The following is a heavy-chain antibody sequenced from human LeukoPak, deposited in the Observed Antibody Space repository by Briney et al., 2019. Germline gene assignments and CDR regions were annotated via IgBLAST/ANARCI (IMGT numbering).Heavy chain of an antibody. D-gene: IGHD1-26*01. CDR2: IYPGDSDT. CDR1: GKNFATSW. Sequence: GESLKISCKGSGKNFATSWIAWVGRMPGKALEWMGSIYPGDSDTRYSPSFQGQVTISADKSIATAYLQRSSLKASDTAMYFCARLADATCWGQGTPVIVSS. CDR3: ARLADATC. V-gene: IGHV5-51*01. J-gene: IGHJ4*02.